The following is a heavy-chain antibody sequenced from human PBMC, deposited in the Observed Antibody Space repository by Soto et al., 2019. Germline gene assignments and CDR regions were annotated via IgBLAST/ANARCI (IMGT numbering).Heavy chain of an antibody. CDR3: ARVSNYYDSSGYADY. CDR1: GGSISSSNW. CDR2: IYHSGST. D-gene: IGHD3-22*01. V-gene: IGHV4-4*02. J-gene: IGHJ4*02. Sequence: SETLSLTCAVSGGSISSSNWWSWGRQPPGKGLEWIGEIYHSGSTNYHPSLKSRVTISVDKSKNQFSLKLSSVTAADTAVYYCARVSNYYDSSGYADYWGQGTLVT.